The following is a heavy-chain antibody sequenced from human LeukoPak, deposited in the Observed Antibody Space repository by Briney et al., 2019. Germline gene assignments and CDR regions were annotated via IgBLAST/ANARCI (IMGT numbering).Heavy chain of an antibody. V-gene: IGHV1-2*02. D-gene: IGHD5-18*01. J-gene: IGHJ4*02. CDR3: ARDSVLYGYDY. CDR1: GYTFTGYY. Sequence: GASVKVSCKASGYTFTGYYMHWARQAPGQGLEWMGWINPNSGGTNYAQKFQGRVTMTRDTSISTAYMELGRLRSDDTAVYYCARDSVLYGYDYWGQGTLVTVSS. CDR2: INPNSGGT.